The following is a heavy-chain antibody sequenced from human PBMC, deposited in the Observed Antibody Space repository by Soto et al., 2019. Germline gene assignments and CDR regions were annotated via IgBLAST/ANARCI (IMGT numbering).Heavy chain of an antibody. CDR3: ARGDCSGGSCYPGFDY. CDR1: GYTFTGYY. CDR2: INPNSGGT. V-gene: IGHV1-2*04. Sequence: ASVKVSCKASGYTFTGYYMHWVRQAPGQGLEWMGWINPNSGGTNYAQKFQGWVTMTRDTSISTAYMELSRLRSDDTAVYYCARGDCSGGSCYPGFDYWGQGTLVTVSS. J-gene: IGHJ4*02. D-gene: IGHD2-15*01.